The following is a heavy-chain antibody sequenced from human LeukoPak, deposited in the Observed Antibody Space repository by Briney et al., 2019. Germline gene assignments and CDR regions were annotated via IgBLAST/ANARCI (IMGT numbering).Heavy chain of an antibody. Sequence: GGSLRLSCAASGFTFSSYSMNWARQAPGKGLEWVSFISSSSSSIYYADSVKGRFIISRDNAKNSLYLQMNSLRVEDAAVYYCARDTDYQLLIDYWGQGTLVTVSS. J-gene: IGHJ4*02. V-gene: IGHV3-21*01. CDR2: ISSSSSSI. CDR1: GFTFSSYS. D-gene: IGHD2-2*01. CDR3: ARDTDYQLLIDY.